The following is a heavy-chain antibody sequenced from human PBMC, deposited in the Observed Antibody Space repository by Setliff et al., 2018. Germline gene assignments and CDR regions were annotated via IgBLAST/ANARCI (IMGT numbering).Heavy chain of an antibody. V-gene: IGHV4-38-2*01. J-gene: IGHJ4*02. CDR3: ARGDYYDPKYYFDY. CDR2: IYHSGST. D-gene: IGHD3-22*01. CDR1: GYSISSGYY. Sequence: PSETLSLTCAVSGYSISSGYYWGWIRQPPGKGLEWIGSIYHSGSTYYNPSLKSRVTISVDTSKNQFSLKLSSVTAAGTAVYYCARGDYYDPKYYFDYWGQGTLVTVSS.